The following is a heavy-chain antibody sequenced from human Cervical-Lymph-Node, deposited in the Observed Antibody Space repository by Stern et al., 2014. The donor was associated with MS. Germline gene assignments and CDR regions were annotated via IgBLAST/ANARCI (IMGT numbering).Heavy chain of an antibody. V-gene: IGHV4-59*01. CDR1: GGSIRSYY. Sequence: VQLQESCPGLVKPSETLSLTCTVSGGSIRSYYWSWIRQPPGKGLEWIGYIYYSGSTNYNPSLKSRVTISVDTSKNQFSLKLSSVTAADTAVYYCARGRDDLPDYWGQGTLVTVSS. D-gene: IGHD3-16*01. CDR3: ARGRDDLPDY. CDR2: IYYSGST. J-gene: IGHJ4*02.